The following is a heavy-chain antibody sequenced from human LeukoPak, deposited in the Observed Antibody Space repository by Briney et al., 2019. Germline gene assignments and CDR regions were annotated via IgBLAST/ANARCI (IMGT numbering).Heavy chain of an antibody. J-gene: IGHJ4*02. CDR1: GYSISSGYY. Sequence: PSETLSLTCTVSGYSISSGYYWGWIRQPPGKGLEWIGSIYHSGSIYDNPSLKSRVTISVDTSTNRFSLKLTSVTAADTALYYCARVVASTSIDSWGQGTLVTVSS. D-gene: IGHD2-15*01. CDR2: IYHSGSI. V-gene: IGHV4-38-2*02. CDR3: ARVVASTSIDS.